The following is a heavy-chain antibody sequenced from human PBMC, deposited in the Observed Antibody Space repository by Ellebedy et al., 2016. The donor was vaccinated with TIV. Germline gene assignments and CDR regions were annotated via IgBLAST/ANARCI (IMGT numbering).Heavy chain of an antibody. CDR2: IIPIFGTA. CDR3: ARDPPGGFGEVNFDY. CDR1: GGTFSSYA. J-gene: IGHJ4*02. Sequence: ASVKVSCKASGGTFSSYAISWVRQAPGQGLEWMGGIIPIFGTANYAQKFQGRVTITADESTSTAYMELSSLRSEDTAVYYCARDPPGGFGEVNFDYWGQGTLVTVSS. V-gene: IGHV1-69*13. D-gene: IGHD3-10*01.